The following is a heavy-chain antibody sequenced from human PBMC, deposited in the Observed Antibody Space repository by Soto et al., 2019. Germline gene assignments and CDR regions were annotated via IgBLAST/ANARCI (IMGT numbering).Heavy chain of an antibody. V-gene: IGHV5-51*07. Sequence: GESLKISCKGSGYSFTSYWIGWVHQMPGKGLEWMGIIYPGDSDTRYSPSFQGQVTISADKSISTAYLQWSSLKASDTAMYYCARHYYDFWSGYPYYYYGMDVWGQGTTVTVSS. J-gene: IGHJ6*02. CDR3: ARHYYDFWSGYPYYYYGMDV. CDR2: IYPGDSDT. D-gene: IGHD3-3*01. CDR1: GYSFTSYW.